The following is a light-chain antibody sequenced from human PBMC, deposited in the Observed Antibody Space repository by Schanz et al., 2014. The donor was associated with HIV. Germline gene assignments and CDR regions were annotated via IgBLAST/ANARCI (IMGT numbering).Light chain of an antibody. J-gene: IGLJ1*01. V-gene: IGLV2-8*01. Sequence: QSVLTQPPSSSCAPGQSVPLSFPFPSSSLCSSPYLSWYQHHPGKAPQLIICDVNRRPSGVPDRFSGFKSGDTASLTVSGLQPDDEADYYCSSEEGSNKYVFGTGTKLTVL. CDR3: SSEEGSNKYV. CDR1: SSSLCSSPY. CDR2: DVN.